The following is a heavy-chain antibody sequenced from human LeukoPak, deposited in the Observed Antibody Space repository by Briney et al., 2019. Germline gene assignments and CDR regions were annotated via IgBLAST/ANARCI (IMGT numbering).Heavy chain of an antibody. CDR3: ARDSLHDYGGSGYGYYFDY. CDR2: IHPNGGT. J-gene: IGHJ4*02. V-gene: IGHV3-48*03. D-gene: IGHD3-22*01. CDR1: GFAFSTFE. Sequence: GGSLRLSCAASGFAFSTFEMIWVRQAPGKEPEWISYIHPNGGTPYADSVKGRFTVSRDNAKNSLYLQMSGLRVEDTATYYCARDSLHDYGGSGYGYYFDYWGQGTLVTVSS.